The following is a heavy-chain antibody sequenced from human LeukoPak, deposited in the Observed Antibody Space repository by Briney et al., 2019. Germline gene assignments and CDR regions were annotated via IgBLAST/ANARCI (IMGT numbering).Heavy chain of an antibody. CDR3: GTGIWFGDGYYGMDV. CDR2: IWYDGSYK. J-gene: IGHJ6*04. Sequence: PGGSLRLSCAASGFTFSSYGIHWVRQAPGKGLEWVAVIWYDGSYKYYADSVKGRFTISRDNSKNTLYVQMNSLRAEDTAVYYCGTGIWFGDGYYGMDVWGKGTTVTVSS. CDR1: GFTFSSYG. D-gene: IGHD3-10*01. V-gene: IGHV3-33*01.